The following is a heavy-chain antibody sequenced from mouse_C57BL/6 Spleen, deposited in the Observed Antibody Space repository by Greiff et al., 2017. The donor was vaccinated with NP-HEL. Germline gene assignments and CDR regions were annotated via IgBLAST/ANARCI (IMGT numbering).Heavy chain of an antibody. Sequence: QVHVKQSGAELARPGASVKLSCKASGYTFTSYGISWVKQRTGQGLEWIGEIYPRSGNTYYNEKFKGKATLTADKSSSTAYMELRSLTSEDSAVYFCARSGIEDGYPDYWGQGTTLTVSS. V-gene: IGHV1-81*01. CDR1: GYTFTSYG. D-gene: IGHD2-3*01. CDR2: IYPRSGNT. J-gene: IGHJ2*01. CDR3: ARSGIEDGYPDY.